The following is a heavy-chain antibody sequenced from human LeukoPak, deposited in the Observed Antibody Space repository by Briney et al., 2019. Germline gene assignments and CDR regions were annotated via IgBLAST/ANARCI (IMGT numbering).Heavy chain of an antibody. CDR2: IYYSGST. D-gene: IGHD4-17*01. V-gene: IGHV4-39*07. Sequence: SETLSLTCTVSGGSISSSSHYWAWIRQPPGKGLEWIGSIYYSGSTYYNPSLKSRVTISVDTSKNQFSLKLSSVTAADTAVYYCARGVWGPSDYGDYVAGWGQGTLVTVSS. J-gene: IGHJ4*02. CDR1: GGSISSSSHY. CDR3: ARGVWGPSDYGDYVAG.